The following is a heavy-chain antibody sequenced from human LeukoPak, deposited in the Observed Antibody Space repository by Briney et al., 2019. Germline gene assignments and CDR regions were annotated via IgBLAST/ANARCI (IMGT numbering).Heavy chain of an antibody. CDR3: ARDATPGYFDY. CDR1: GFTLSSNY. J-gene: IGHJ4*02. V-gene: IGHV3-53*01. Sequence: PGGSLRLSRAASGFTLSSNYVSWVRQAPGKGLEWVSVIYSGGSTYYADSVKGRFTISRDNSKNTLYLQMNSLRAEDTAVYYCARDATPGYFDYWGQGTLVTVSS. CDR2: IYSGGST.